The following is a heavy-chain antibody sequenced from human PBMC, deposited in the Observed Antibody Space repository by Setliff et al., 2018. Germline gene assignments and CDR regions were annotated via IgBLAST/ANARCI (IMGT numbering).Heavy chain of an antibody. CDR2: IYYSGST. J-gene: IGHJ4*02. CDR1: GGSVSSSSYY. V-gene: IGHV4-39*07. CDR3: ARRETYYNFWSGYYAY. Sequence: SETLSLTCTVSGGSVSSSSYYWGWIRQPPGKGLEWIGSIYYSGSTYYNPSLKSRVTISVDTSKNQFSLKLSSVTAADTAVYYCARRETYYNFWSGYYAYWGQGTLVTVSS. D-gene: IGHD3-3*01.